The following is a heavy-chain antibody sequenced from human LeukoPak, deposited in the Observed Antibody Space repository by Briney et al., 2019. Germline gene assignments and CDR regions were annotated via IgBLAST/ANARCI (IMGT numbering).Heavy chain of an antibody. CDR1: GGSISSSSYY. V-gene: IGHV4-39*01. J-gene: IGHJ4*02. D-gene: IGHD3-9*01. CDR3: ARLRYDILTGCFDY. Sequence: SETLSLTCTVSGGSISSSSYYWGWIRQPPGKGLEWIGSVSNSGSKHYNPSLKSRVTVFVDTSKDQFSLRLSSVTAADTAVYYCARLRYDILTGCFDYWGQGTLVTVSS. CDR2: VSNSGSK.